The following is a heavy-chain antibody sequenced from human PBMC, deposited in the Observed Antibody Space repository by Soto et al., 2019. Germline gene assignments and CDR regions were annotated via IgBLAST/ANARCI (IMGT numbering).Heavy chain of an antibody. CDR3: ARFFVDLRPRVYY. Sequence: SETLSLTCTVSGGSISSGGYYWSWIRQHPGKGLEWIGYIYYSGSTYYNPSLKSRVTISVDTSKNQFSLKLSSVTAADTAVYYCARFFVDLRPRVYYWGQGTLVTVSS. D-gene: IGHD3-3*01. J-gene: IGHJ4*02. CDR2: IYYSGST. CDR1: GGSISSGGYY. V-gene: IGHV4-31*03.